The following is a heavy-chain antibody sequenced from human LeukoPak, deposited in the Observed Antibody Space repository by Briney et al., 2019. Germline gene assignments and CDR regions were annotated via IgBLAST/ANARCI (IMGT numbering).Heavy chain of an antibody. J-gene: IGHJ5*01. V-gene: IGHV3-48*03. Sequence: GGSLRLSCAASGFTFDAYEINWVRQAPGKGLEWVLYISGSGRTIYYADSVKGRFTISWDNAKNSVYLQMNRLRAEDTAVYYCAGGVYGRFDSWGQGTLVTVSS. CDR1: GFTFDAYE. CDR3: AGGVYGRFDS. CDR2: ISGSGRTI. D-gene: IGHD2/OR15-2a*01.